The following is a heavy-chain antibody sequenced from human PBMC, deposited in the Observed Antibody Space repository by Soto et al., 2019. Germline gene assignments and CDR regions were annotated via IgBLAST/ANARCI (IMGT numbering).Heavy chain of an antibody. V-gene: IGHV4-59*01. J-gene: IGHJ4*02. D-gene: IGHD3-22*01. Sequence: QVQLQESGPGLVKPSETLYLTCTVSGGSISTYYWSWIRQPPGKGLEWIGYIYYSGRTNYNPSLKSRVTISVDTSKNQFSLKLSSVTAADTAVYYCARGNYYYDSSGYSGHFDYWGQGTLVTVSS. CDR2: IYYSGRT. CDR1: GGSISTYY. CDR3: ARGNYYYDSSGYSGHFDY.